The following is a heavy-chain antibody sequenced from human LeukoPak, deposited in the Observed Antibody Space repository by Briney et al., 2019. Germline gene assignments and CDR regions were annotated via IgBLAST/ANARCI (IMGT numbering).Heavy chain of an antibody. J-gene: IGHJ4*02. D-gene: IGHD4-11*01. CDR2: INSDGSST. V-gene: IGHV3-74*01. Sequence: GGSLRLSCAASGFTFSTYAMSWVRQAPGKGLEWVSRINSDGSSTSYAGSVKGRFTISRDNAKNTLYLQMSSLRAEDTAVYYCARDPYSNNFFDYWGQGTLVTVSS. CDR1: GFTFSTYA. CDR3: ARDPYSNNFFDY.